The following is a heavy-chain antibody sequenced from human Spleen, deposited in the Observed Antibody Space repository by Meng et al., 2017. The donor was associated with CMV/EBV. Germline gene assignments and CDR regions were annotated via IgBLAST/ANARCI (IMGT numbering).Heavy chain of an antibody. CDR1: GGSISGYY. Sequence: ESLKISCAVSGGSISGYYWNWIRQPPGKGLEWIGYIYDSGNTNYNPSLKSRVTISVDRSKNQFSLKLSSVTAADTAVYYCARDQHDILTGSYRYYGLDVWGQGTTVTVSS. D-gene: IGHD3-9*01. CDR3: ARDQHDILTGSYRYYGLDV. CDR2: IYDSGNT. V-gene: IGHV4-59*01. J-gene: IGHJ6*02.